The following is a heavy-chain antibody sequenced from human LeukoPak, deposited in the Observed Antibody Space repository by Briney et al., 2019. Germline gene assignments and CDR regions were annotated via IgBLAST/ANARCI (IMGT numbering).Heavy chain of an antibody. CDR1: GFMFKSYA. D-gene: IGHD1-26*01. Sequence: GGSLRLSCAASGFMFKSYAMSWVRQAPGKGLEWVSGISGRGDSTNYADSVKGRFTISRDNSNNTVHLHLNGLTFEDTAIYYCAKDNFSSVGIPDYWGQGTLVTVSS. CDR3: AKDNFSSVGIPDY. CDR2: ISGRGDST. V-gene: IGHV3-23*01. J-gene: IGHJ4*02.